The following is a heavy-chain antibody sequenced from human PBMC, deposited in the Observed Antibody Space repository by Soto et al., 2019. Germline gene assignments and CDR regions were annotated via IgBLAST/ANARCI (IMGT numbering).Heavy chain of an antibody. J-gene: IGHJ4*02. Sequence: SVKVSCKASGGTFSSYAISWVRQAPGQGLEWMGGIIPIFGTANYAQKFQGRVTITADESTSTAYMELSSLRSEDTAVYYCARGGYSYGFGGFDSWGQGTLVTVSS. V-gene: IGHV1-69*13. CDR1: GGTFSSYA. CDR3: ARGGYSYGFGGFDS. CDR2: IIPIFGTA. D-gene: IGHD5-18*01.